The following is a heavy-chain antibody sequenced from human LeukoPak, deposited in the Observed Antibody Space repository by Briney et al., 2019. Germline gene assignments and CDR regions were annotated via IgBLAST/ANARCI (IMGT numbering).Heavy chain of an antibody. J-gene: IGHJ1*01. Sequence: QTGGSLRLSCAASGFTFSSYEMNWVRQAPGKGLEWVSYISSSGSTIYYADSVKGRFTISRDNAKNSLYLQMNSLRAEDTAVYYCARCPPYTSGWYGYFQHWGQGTLVTVSS. CDR1: GFTFSSYE. CDR2: ISSSGSTI. CDR3: ARCPPYTSGWYGYFQH. V-gene: IGHV3-48*03. D-gene: IGHD6-19*01.